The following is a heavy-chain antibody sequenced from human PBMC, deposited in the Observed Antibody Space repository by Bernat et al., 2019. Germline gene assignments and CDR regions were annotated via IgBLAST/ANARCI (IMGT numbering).Heavy chain of an antibody. CDR3: ARAVVPAEGKHPPGHHYYYYMDV. V-gene: IGHV4-34*01. D-gene: IGHD2-2*01. J-gene: IGHJ6*03. CDR1: GGSFSGYY. Sequence: QVQLQQWGAGLLKPSETLSLTCAVYGGSFSGYYWSWIRQPPGKGLEWIGEINHSVSTNYNPSLKSRVTISVDTSKNQFSLKLSSVTAADTAVYYCARAVVPAEGKHPPGHHYYYYMDVWGKGTTVTVSS. CDR2: INHSVST.